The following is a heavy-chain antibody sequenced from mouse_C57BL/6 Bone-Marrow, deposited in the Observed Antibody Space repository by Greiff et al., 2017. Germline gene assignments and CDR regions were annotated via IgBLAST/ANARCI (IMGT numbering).Heavy chain of an antibody. D-gene: IGHD1-1*01. CDR2: IYPGGGYT. V-gene: IGHV1-63*01. Sequence: VQLQQSGAELVRPGTSVKMSCKASGYTFTNYWIGWAKQRPGHGREWIGDIYPGGGYTNYNEKFKGKATLTADKSSSTAYMQFSNLTSEDSAIYYCARERYYGSYFDFWGQGTTLTVSS. CDR1: GYTFTNYW. J-gene: IGHJ2*01. CDR3: ARERYYGSYFDF.